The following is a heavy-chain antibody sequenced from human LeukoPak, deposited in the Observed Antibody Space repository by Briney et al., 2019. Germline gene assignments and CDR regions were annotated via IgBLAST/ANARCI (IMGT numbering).Heavy chain of an antibody. J-gene: IGHJ6*02. CDR1: GGSISSSSYY. CDR3: ARRRHHYYGMDV. CDR2: IYYSGST. V-gene: IGHV4-61*05. Sequence: SETLFLTCTVSGGSISSSSYYWGWIRQPPGKGLEWIGYIYYSGSTNYNPSLKSRVTISVDTSKNQFSLKLSSVTAADTAVYYCARRRHHYYGMDVWGQGTTVTVSS.